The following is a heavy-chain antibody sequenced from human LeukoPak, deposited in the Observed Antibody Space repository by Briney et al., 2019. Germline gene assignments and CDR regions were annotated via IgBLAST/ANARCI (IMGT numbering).Heavy chain of an antibody. V-gene: IGHV3-23*01. Sequence: GGSLRLSCAASGFTFSTYAMSWVRQAPGKGLEWVSAVSNSGGGAYYADSVKGRFTISRDNSKNTLYLQINSLRAEDTAVYYCAKCSIFGVVITTPFDYWGLGTLVTVSS. CDR3: AKCSIFGVVITTPFDY. CDR1: GFTFSTYA. CDR2: VSNSGGGA. D-gene: IGHD3-3*01. J-gene: IGHJ4*02.